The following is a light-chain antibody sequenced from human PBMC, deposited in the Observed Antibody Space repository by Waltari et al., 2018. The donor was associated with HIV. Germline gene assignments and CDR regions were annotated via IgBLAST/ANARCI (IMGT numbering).Light chain of an antibody. Sequence: QSALTQPASVSGSPGQSITISCTGTRSDIGGYKFVSWFQKHPSKAPKLMIYDVTNRPSGVSEPFSCSKSGNTASLTISGLQAEDAADYYCHSYTTNNTLYFFGTGAKVTVL. CDR1: RSDIGGYKF. CDR3: HSYTTNNTLYF. J-gene: IGLJ1*01. CDR2: DVT. V-gene: IGLV2-14*03.